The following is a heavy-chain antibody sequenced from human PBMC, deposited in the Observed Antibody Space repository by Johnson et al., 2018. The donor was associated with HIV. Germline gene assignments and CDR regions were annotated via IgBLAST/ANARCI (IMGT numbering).Heavy chain of an antibody. V-gene: IGHV3-30*02. CDR2: TRFDGSKK. CDR3: AKSSSATYYGDAFDI. D-gene: IGHD3-10*01. Sequence: QVQLVESVGGVVPPGGSLRLSCAASGFTFSSSGMHWVRQTPGKGLEWVSFTRFDGSKKYYADFVKGRFPISRDNSKKTLSLQMTSLRPEDTAVYYCAKSSSATYYGDAFDIWGQGTMVTVS. CDR1: GFTFSSSG. J-gene: IGHJ3*02.